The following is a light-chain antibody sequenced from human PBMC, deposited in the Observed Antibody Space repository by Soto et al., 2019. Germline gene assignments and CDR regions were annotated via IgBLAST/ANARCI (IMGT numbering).Light chain of an antibody. V-gene: IGLV2-11*01. J-gene: IGLJ1*01. CDR3: CSFAGTYTYV. CDR2: DVS. Sequence: QSVLTQPRSVSGSPGQSVTISCTGTTSDVGGYEYVSWYQQYPGKAPKLLIFDVSKRPSGVPDRFSGSKSVNTASLTISGLQAEDEADYYCCSFAGTYTYVFGTGTKVTVL. CDR1: TSDVGGYEY.